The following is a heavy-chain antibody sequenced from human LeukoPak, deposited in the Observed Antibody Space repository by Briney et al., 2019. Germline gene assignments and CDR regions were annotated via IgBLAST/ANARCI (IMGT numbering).Heavy chain of an antibody. D-gene: IGHD6-19*01. CDR1: GGSISSYY. CDR2: IYYSGST. J-gene: IGHJ4*02. Sequence: SETLSLTCTVSGGSISSYYWSWIRQPPGKGLEWIGYIYYSGSTNYNPSLKSRVTISVDTSKNQFSLKLSSVTAADTAVYYCARVPPGIAVAGSYYFDYWGQGTLVTVSS. CDR3: ARVPPGIAVAGSYYFDY. V-gene: IGHV4-59*12.